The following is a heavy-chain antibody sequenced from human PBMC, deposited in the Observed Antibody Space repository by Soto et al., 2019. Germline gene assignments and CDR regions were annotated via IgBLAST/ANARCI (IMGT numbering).Heavy chain of an antibody. CDR3: AMGGGGYRVDY. D-gene: IGHD1-26*01. CDR2: IYPGDSDT. CDR1: GYSFTTYW. J-gene: IGHJ4*02. Sequence: EVQLVQSGAEVKKPGESLKISCKGSGYSFTTYWIGWVRQMPGKGLEWMGIIYPGDSDTRYRPPFQAEVTISADKSISSAYLYWSSLRASDTATYYCAMGGGGYRVDYWGQGTLVTVSS. V-gene: IGHV5-51*01.